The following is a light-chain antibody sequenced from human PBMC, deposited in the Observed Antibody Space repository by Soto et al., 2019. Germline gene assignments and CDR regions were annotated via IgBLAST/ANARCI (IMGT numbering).Light chain of an antibody. Sequence: EIVLTQSPATLSLSPGERATRSCRASERVSTNLAWYQQTPGQAPRLLIYSASRRPTDIPVRFSGSGSGAEFTLTISSLQSEDFAIYYCQQYNNLPPTFGQGTKVDIK. CDR1: ERVSTN. V-gene: IGKV3-15*01. CDR2: SAS. J-gene: IGKJ1*01. CDR3: QQYNNLPPT.